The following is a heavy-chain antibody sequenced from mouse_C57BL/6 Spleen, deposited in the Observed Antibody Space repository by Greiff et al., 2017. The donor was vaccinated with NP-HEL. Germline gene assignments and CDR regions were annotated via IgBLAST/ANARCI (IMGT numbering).Heavy chain of an antibody. CDR2: IDPEDGDT. J-gene: IGHJ4*01. CDR3: TRSDYYGSSWYYAMDY. V-gene: IGHV14-1*01. Sequence: VQLQQSGAELVRPGASVKLSCTASGFNIKDYYMHWVKQRPEQGLEWIGRIDPEDGDTEYAPKFQGKATMTADTSSNTAYLQLSSLTSEDTAVYYCTRSDYYGSSWYYAMDYWGQGTSVTVSS. CDR1: GFNIKDYY. D-gene: IGHD1-1*01.